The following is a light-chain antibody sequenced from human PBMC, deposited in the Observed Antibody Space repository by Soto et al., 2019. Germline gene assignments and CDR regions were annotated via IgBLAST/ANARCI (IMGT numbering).Light chain of an antibody. CDR1: QSISSY. CDR2: AAS. CDR3: QQSISAPLT. V-gene: IGKV1-39*01. Sequence: DIQMTQSPSSLSASVGDRVTITCRASQSISSYLNRYQQKPGKAPKLLIYAASSLQSGVPSRFSGSGSGTDFTLTIAGLQPEVSASYFCQQSISAPLTFGGGTKVDIK. J-gene: IGKJ4*01.